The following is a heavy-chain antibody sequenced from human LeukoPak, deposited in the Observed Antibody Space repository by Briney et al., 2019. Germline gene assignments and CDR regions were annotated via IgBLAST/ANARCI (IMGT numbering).Heavy chain of an antibody. CDR2: IYYSGST. CDR1: GVSISSYY. Sequence: SETLSLTCTVSGVSISSYYWSWIRQPPGKGLEWIGYIYYSGSTNYNPSLKSRVTISVDTSKNQFSLKLSSVTAADTAVYYCASGVVTTLRAFDIWGQGTMVTVSS. V-gene: IGHV4-59*01. J-gene: IGHJ3*02. D-gene: IGHD2-21*02. CDR3: ASGVVTTLRAFDI.